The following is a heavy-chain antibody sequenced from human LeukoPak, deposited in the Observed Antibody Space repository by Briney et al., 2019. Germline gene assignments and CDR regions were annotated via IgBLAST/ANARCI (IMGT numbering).Heavy chain of an antibody. J-gene: IGHJ6*02. CDR2: IYSAGRT. V-gene: IGHV3-53*01. Sequence: PGGSLRLSCAASGFTVSTNYMTWVRQAPGKGLEWVSIIYSAGRTDYADSVKGRFTISSDNPNNTMYLQMNSLSAEDTAVYYCARAHSSSWYYYGMDVWGQGTTVTVSS. CDR1: GFTVSTNY. CDR3: ARAHSSSWYYYGMDV. D-gene: IGHD6-13*01.